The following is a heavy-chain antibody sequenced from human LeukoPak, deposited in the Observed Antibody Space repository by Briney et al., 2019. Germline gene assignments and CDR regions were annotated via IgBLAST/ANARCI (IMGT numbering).Heavy chain of an antibody. D-gene: IGHD6-13*01. Sequence: SETLSLTCAVYGGSFSGYYWSWIRQPPGKGLEWIGEIDHSGSTNYNPSLKSRVTISVDTSKNQFSLKLSSVTAADTAVYYCARVQLRRYSSSSIWYYFDYWGQGTLVTVSS. CDR1: GGSFSGYY. J-gene: IGHJ4*02. CDR2: IDHSGST. CDR3: ARVQLRRYSSSSIWYYFDY. V-gene: IGHV4-34*01.